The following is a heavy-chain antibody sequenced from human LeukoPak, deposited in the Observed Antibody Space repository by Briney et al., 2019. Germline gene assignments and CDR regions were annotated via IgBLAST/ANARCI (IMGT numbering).Heavy chain of an antibody. D-gene: IGHD2-2*01. Sequence: ASVKVSCKASGYTFTTYDINWVRQATGQGLEWMGWLNPNSGNTGYAQKFQGRVTITRDTSASTAYMELSSLRSEDTAVYYCARGRCVGSTNCYYFDSWGQGTLVTVSS. V-gene: IGHV1-8*01. J-gene: IGHJ4*02. CDR2: LNPNSGNT. CDR1: GYTFTTYD. CDR3: ARGRCVGSTNCYYFDS.